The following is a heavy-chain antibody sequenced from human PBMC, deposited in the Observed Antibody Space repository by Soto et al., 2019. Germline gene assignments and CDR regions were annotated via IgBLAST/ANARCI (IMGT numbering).Heavy chain of an antibody. J-gene: IGHJ6*02. CDR1: GGSISSYY. D-gene: IGHD3-10*01. V-gene: IGHV4-59*12. CDR3: ARVKRVRGGIITRYYYYGMDV. Sequence: SETLSLTCTVSGGSISSYYWSWIRQPPGKGLEWIGYIYYSGSTNYNPSLKSRVTISADRSKNQFSLQLSSVTPEDTAVYYCARVKRVRGGIITRYYYYGMDVWGQGTTVTVS. CDR2: IYYSGST.